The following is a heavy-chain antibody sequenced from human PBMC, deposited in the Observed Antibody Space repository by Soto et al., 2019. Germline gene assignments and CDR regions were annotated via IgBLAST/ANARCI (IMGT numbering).Heavy chain of an antibody. CDR2: ISYDGTNK. J-gene: IGHJ6*02. D-gene: IGHD4-17*01. CDR3: AKDLQSYGDYDYYSYGMDV. Sequence: QVQLVESGGGEVQPGRSLTISCAASGFTFSTYGMHWVRQTPGKGLEWVAVISYDGTNKFYSDSVKGRFTISRDNFKNTLTQQMNRLRAADTAVYSCAKDLQSYGDYDYYSYGMDVWGLATRVTASS. V-gene: IGHV3-30*18. CDR1: GFTFSTYG.